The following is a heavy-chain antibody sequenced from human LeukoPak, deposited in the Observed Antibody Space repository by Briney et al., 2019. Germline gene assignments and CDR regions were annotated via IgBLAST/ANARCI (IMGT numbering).Heavy chain of an antibody. CDR1: GYTFTSYG. J-gene: IGHJ6*03. CDR2: ISAYNGNT. V-gene: IGHV1-18*01. CDR3: ARYYTYYDFWSGKPRGHYYYYYYMDV. Sequence: GASVKVSCKASGYTFTSYGISWVRQAPGQGLEWMGWISAYNGNTNYAQKLQGRVTMTTDTSTSTAYMELRSLRSDDTAVYYCARYYTYYDFWSGKPRGHYYYYYYMDVWGKGTTVTVSS. D-gene: IGHD3-3*01.